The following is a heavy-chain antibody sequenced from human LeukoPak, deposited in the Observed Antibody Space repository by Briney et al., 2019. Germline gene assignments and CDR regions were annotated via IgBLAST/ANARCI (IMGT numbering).Heavy chain of an antibody. CDR3: ARGTMASDF. CDR1: GFTFSDYY. Sequence: GGSLKLSCAASGFTFSDYYMTWIRQTPGKGLEWVSYISISGTTTFYVDSVKGRFTISRDNTKNSLYLQMNSLRAEDTAMYYCARGTMASDFWGQGTLVTVSS. J-gene: IGHJ4*02. D-gene: IGHD3-10*01. V-gene: IGHV3-11*01. CDR2: ISISGTTT.